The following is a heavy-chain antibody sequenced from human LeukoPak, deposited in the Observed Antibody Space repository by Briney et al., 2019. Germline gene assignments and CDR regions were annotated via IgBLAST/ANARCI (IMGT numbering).Heavy chain of an antibody. CDR2: IKSKTDGGTT. Sequence: GGSLRLSCAASGFTFSNAWMSWVRQAPGKGLEWVGRIKSKTDGGTTDYAAPVKGRFTISRDDSKNTLYLQMNSLKTEDTAVYYCTTEYCSGGSCYPYWGQGTLVTVSS. D-gene: IGHD2-15*01. CDR3: TTEYCSGGSCYPY. V-gene: IGHV3-15*01. J-gene: IGHJ4*02. CDR1: GFTFSNAW.